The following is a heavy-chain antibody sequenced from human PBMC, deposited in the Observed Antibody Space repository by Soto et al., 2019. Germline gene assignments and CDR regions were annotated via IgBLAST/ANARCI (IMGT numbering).Heavy chain of an antibody. CDR1: GGSLSPLY. J-gene: IGHJ5*01. Sequence: QVQLQESGPGLVKPSETLSLTCTVSGGSLSPLYWSWLRQPPGKGLEWIGYIYYSGTTNYYASLRSRVTISVDTSKNQVSLNLRSVTAADTAVYYCARGGWSMDSWGHGTLVTVSS. D-gene: IGHD2-15*01. V-gene: IGHV4-59*01. CDR3: ARGGWSMDS. CDR2: IYYSGTT.